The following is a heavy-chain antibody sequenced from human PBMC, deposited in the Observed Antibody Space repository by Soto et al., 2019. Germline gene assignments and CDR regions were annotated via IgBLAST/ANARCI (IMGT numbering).Heavy chain of an antibody. D-gene: IGHD6-19*01. CDR2: IVPNIGTV. V-gene: IGHV1-69*06. Sequence: QVQLVQSGAEVMQPGSSVKVSCKPSGGTLTNFINYPINWVRQSPGQGLECMGGIVPNIGTVNYAQKFQGRVTMTADKSTGTVYMELSSLRSDDSARYYCARRNTAGFLRYFDNWGQGTLVTVSS. J-gene: IGHJ4*02. CDR1: GGTLTNFINYP. CDR3: ARRNTAGFLRYFDN.